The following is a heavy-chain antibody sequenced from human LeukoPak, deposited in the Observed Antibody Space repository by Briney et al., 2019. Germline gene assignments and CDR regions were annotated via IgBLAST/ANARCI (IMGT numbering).Heavy chain of an antibody. CDR3: GRDCLSYYRDY. V-gene: IGHV3-7*01. CDR1: VFTFSSYW. J-gene: IGHJ4*02. Sequence: GGSLRLSCAPSVFTFSSYWMSGVPEAPGEGGERVAHLKQDGSEKYYVDSVKGRFTISRDSAKNSLYLQMNSLGAEDTAVYYCGRDCLSYYRDYWGQRTLVTVSS. D-gene: IGHD3-10*01. CDR2: LKQDGSEK.